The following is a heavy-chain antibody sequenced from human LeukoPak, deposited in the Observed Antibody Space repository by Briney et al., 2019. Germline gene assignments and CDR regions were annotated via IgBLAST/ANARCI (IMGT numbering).Heavy chain of an antibody. CDR2: IKEDGSMV. J-gene: IGHJ5*02. CDR1: GFMFSNFW. V-gene: IGHV3-7*04. CDR3: ARVVTWFDP. Sequence: PGGSLRLSCAASGFMFSNFWMSWVRQAPGKGLEWVAHIKEDGSMVSYVDSVKGRFTISRDNAKNSVYLQMNSLRGEGTAVYFCARVVTWFDPWGQGSVVTVSS.